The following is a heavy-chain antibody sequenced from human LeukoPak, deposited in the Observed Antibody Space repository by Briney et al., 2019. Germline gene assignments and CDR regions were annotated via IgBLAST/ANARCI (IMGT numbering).Heavy chain of an antibody. CDR1: GYTFTGYY. CDR3: ARDKRQWLRANWFDP. CDR2: INPNSGGT. Sequence: ASVKVSCKASGYTFTGYYMHWVRQAPGQGLAWMGWINPNSGGTNYAQKFQGRVTMTRDTSISTAYMELSRLRSDDTAVYYCARDKRQWLRANWFDPWGQGTLVTVSS. D-gene: IGHD6-19*01. V-gene: IGHV1-2*02. J-gene: IGHJ5*02.